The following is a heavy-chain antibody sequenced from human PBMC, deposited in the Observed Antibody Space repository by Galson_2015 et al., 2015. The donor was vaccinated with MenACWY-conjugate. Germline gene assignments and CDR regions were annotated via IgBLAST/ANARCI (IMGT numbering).Heavy chain of an antibody. Sequence: SVKVSCKASGYTFTSYGISWVRQAPGQGLEWMGWISAYNGNTNYAQKLQGRVTMTTDTSTSTAYMELRSLRSDDTAVYYRARDGDPSSWYTTPKYYYYYYGMDVWGQGTTVTVSS. V-gene: IGHV1-18*01. CDR1: GYTFTSYG. CDR3: ARDGDPSSWYTTPKYYYYYYGMDV. J-gene: IGHJ6*02. D-gene: IGHD6-13*01. CDR2: ISAYNGNT.